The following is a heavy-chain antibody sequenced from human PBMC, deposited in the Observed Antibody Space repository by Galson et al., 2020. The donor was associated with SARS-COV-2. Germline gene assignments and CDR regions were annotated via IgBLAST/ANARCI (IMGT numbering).Heavy chain of an antibody. Sequence: SETLSLTCDVYGGSFNNFYWTWIRQPPGKGPEWLGEINHSGSTNYSPSLKSRVTMSVDTSKNQFSLRLTSVTAADTAVYFCARDYGDFIPYFDPWCQGTLVTVSS. CDR2: INHSGST. CDR1: GGSFNNFY. V-gene: IGHV4-34*01. J-gene: IGHJ5*02. CDR3: ARDYGDFIPYFDP. D-gene: IGHD4-17*01.